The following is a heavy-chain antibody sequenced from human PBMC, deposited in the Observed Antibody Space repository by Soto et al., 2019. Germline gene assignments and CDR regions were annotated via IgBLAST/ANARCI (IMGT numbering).Heavy chain of an antibody. CDR3: ARSGRIAVAGGAFDI. V-gene: IGHV4-39*01. D-gene: IGHD6-19*01. CDR1: GGSISSSSYY. CDR2: ISYSGST. J-gene: IGHJ3*02. Sequence: QLQLQESGPGLVKPSETLSLTCTVSGGSISSSSYYWGWIRQPPGKGLEWIGSISYSGSTYYNPSLKSRVTRPVDTSKNQFPLKLSSVTAADTAVYYCARSGRIAVAGGAFDIWGQGTMVTVSS.